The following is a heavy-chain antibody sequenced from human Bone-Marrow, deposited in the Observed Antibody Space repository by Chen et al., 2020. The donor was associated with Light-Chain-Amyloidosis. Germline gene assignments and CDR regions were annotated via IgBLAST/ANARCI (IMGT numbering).Heavy chain of an antibody. CDR2: IGGSGGSR. CDR1: GFAFSXYA. D-gene: IGHD3-9*01. Sequence: AAXGFAFSXYAMSWVRQAPGKGLEWVSTIGGSGGSRYYGDSGKGRLTISRDNSKXXXXXXXXXXXXXXXXXXXXXXXISYDDILPGYPADAFDIWGQGTMVTVSS. V-gene: IGHV3-23*01. CDR3: XXXISYDDILPGYPADAFDI. J-gene: IGHJ3*02.